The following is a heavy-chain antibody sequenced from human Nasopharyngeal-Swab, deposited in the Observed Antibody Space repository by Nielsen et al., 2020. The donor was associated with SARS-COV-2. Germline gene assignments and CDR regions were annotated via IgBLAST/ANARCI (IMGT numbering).Heavy chain of an antibody. CDR2: ISWNSGTI. D-gene: IGHD1/OR15-1a*01. V-gene: IGHV3-9*01. J-gene: IGHJ6*02. Sequence: SLKISCAASGFTFGDYGMHWVRQAPGKGLEWVSAISWNSGTIGYADSVKGRFATSRGNAKNSLYLQMNSLRPEDTALYYCARDSWVSENKYNAMDVWGQGTTVTVSS. CDR1: GFTFGDYG. CDR3: ARDSWVSENKYNAMDV.